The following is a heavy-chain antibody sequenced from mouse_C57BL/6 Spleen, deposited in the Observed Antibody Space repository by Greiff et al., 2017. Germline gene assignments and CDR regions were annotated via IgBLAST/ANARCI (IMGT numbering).Heavy chain of an antibody. Sequence: EVKLMESGPELVKPGASVKISCKASGYSFTDYNMNWVKQSNGKSLEWIGVINPNYGTTSYNQKFKGKATLTVDQSSSTAYMQLNSLTSEDSAVYYCARLDYGSSYYYAMDYWGQGTSVTVSS. CDR1: GYSFTDYN. D-gene: IGHD1-1*01. J-gene: IGHJ4*01. V-gene: IGHV1-39*01. CDR2: INPNYGTT. CDR3: ARLDYGSSYYYAMDY.